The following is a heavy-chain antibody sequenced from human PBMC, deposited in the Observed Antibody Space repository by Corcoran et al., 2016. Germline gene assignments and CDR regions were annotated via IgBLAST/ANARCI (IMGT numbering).Heavy chain of an antibody. CDR2: IDPSDSYN. D-gene: IGHD3-3*01. Sequence: EVQLVQSGAEVKKHGESPRISCKGAGYSFTSYWISWVRQMPGKGLEWMGRIDPSDSYNNYSPSFQGHVTISADKSISTAYLQWSSLKASDTAMYYCATHRGIFGTSDYWGQGTLVTVSS. CDR1: GYSFTSYW. V-gene: IGHV5-10-1*03. CDR3: ATHRGIFGTSDY. J-gene: IGHJ4*02.